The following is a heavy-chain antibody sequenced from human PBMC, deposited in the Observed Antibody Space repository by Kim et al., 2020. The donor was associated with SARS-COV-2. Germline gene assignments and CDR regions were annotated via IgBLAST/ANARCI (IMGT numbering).Heavy chain of an antibody. CDR1: GFTFSSYA. J-gene: IGHJ2*01. CDR2: ISYDGSNK. Sequence: GGSLRLSCAASGFTFSSYAMHWVRQAPGKGLEWVAVISYDGSNKYYADSVKGRFTISRDNSKNTLYLQRNSLRAEDTAVYYCARGRLVSKIRHWYFDLWGRGTLVTVSS. CDR3: ARGRLVSKIRHWYFDL. D-gene: IGHD6-19*01. V-gene: IGHV3-30*04.